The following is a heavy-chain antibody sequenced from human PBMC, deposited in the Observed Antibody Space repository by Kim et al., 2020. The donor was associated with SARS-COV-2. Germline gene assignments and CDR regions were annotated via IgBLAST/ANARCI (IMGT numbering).Heavy chain of an antibody. D-gene: IGHD3-10*02. J-gene: IGHJ6*01. Sequence: SVKVSCKASVGTFSSYAISWVRQAPGQGLEWMGGIIPIFGTANYAQKFQGRVTITADESTSTDYMELSSLRSEDTAVYYCARDPVGSITMFGEGYYYYG. CDR2: IIPIFGTA. CDR1: VGTFSSYA. CDR3: ARDPVGSITMFGEGYYYYG. V-gene: IGHV1-69*13.